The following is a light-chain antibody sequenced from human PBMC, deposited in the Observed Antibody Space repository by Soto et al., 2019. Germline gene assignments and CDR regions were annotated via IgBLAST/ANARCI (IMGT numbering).Light chain of an antibody. Sequence: QSLLTQPPSVSAAPGQKVNISCSGISSNIGNNYVSWYQQLPGTAPKLLIYDNNKRPSGIPDRFSGSKSGTSATLGITGLQTGDEADYYCGTWDSSLSAGVFGGGTKVTVL. CDR1: SSNIGNNY. J-gene: IGLJ2*01. CDR2: DNN. CDR3: GTWDSSLSAGV. V-gene: IGLV1-51*01.